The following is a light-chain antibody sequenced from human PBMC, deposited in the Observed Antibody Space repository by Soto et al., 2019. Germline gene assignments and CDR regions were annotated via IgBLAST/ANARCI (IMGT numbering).Light chain of an antibody. Sequence: EIVMPPSPANMYVSPGESAALSCRASPSVKSYLAWYQQKPGQAHRVLIYGASTRATGIPARFSGSGSGTEFTLTISSLQSEDLAVYYCQQYNDWPTLSFGGGTKLDIK. CDR1: PSVKSY. CDR2: GAS. J-gene: IGKJ4*01. CDR3: QQYNDWPTLS. V-gene: IGKV3-15*01.